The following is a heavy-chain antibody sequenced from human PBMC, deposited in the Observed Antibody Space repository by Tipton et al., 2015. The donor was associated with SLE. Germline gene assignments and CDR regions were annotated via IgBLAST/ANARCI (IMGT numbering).Heavy chain of an antibody. CDR3: ARSMVRGVLWFDP. Sequence: AGPVKPSETLSLACAVYGGSFSSNYWSWIRQPPGKGLEWIGEINHSGSTNYNPSLKSRVTISIDTSKNQFSLKLSSVTAADTAVYYCARSMVRGVLWFDPWGQGTQVTVSS. CDR2: INHSGST. V-gene: IGHV4-34*01. D-gene: IGHD3-10*01. J-gene: IGHJ5*02. CDR1: GGSFSSNY.